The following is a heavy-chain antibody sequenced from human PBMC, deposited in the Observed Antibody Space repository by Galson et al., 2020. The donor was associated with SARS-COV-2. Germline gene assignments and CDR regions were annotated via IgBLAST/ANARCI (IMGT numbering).Heavy chain of an antibody. CDR3: VRHEDSGGYTPYAFDI. CDR2: FYYGVTT. J-gene: IGHJ3*02. Sequence: ASETLSLTCTVSGGSVTSSGDYWGWIRQPPGKGLEWIGSFYYGVTTYYNPSLRSRVTMPVDTSKNQVFLRLNAVTAADTAVYYCVRHEDSGGYTPYAFDIWGQGTLVSVSS. V-gene: IGHV4-39*01. CDR1: GGSVTSSGDY. D-gene: IGHD3-22*01.